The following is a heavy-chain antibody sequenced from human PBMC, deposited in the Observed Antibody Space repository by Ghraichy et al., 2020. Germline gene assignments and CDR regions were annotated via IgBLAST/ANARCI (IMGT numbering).Heavy chain of an antibody. V-gene: IGHV4-39*01. CDR3: GRGWGAYCSGGRCYDFDQ. Sequence: SETLSLTCTVSGSSISSSSYYWGWIRQPPGKGLEWIGNVYNSGGTDYTPSLKSRVTISADISKKQISLKLTSVTAADTAVYFCGRGWGAYCSGGRCYDFDQWGQGTLVAVSS. CDR1: GSSISSSSYY. CDR2: VYNSGGT. D-gene: IGHD2-15*01. J-gene: IGHJ4*02.